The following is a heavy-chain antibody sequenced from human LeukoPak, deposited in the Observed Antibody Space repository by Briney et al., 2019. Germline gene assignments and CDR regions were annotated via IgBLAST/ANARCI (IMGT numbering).Heavy chain of an antibody. CDR3: ARDYDSTVSTIDN. V-gene: IGHV1-18*01. J-gene: IGHJ4*02. CDR1: GYTFTSSG. CDR2: ISAYNGDT. Sequence: ASVKVSCKASGYTFTSSGISWVRQAPGQGLEWMGWISAYNGDTNYAQKVQGRVTMTTDTSTSTAYMELRSLRSDDTAVYYCARDYDSTVSTIDNWGQGTLVTVSS. D-gene: IGHD3-22*01.